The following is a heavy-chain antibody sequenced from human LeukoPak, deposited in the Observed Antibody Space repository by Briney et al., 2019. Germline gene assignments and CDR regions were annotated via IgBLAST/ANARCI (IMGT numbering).Heavy chain of an antibody. Sequence: PSETLSLTCAVYGASFSGYYWTWIRQPPGKGLEWLGEINHSGSTNYNPSLKSRVTISVDTSKNQFSLKLRSVTAADTAVYYCARGLIKGIAVAGTGWGQGTLVTVSS. CDR3: ARGLIKGIAVAGTG. J-gene: IGHJ4*02. V-gene: IGHV4-34*01. D-gene: IGHD6-19*01. CDR1: GASFSGYY. CDR2: INHSGST.